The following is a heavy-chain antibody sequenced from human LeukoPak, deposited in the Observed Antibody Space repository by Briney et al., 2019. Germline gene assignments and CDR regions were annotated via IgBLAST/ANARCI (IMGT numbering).Heavy chain of an antibody. CDR3: ATIVTATGTVY. CDR1: GFTFSDYY. J-gene: IGHJ4*02. D-gene: IGHD6-13*01. V-gene: IGHV3-11*04. Sequence: GGSLRLSCAASGFTFSDYYMSWIRQAPGKGLEWVSYISSSGSTIYYADSVKGRFTISRDNAKNSLSLQMNSLRAGDTAVYYCATIVTATGTVYWGQGTLVTVSS. CDR2: ISSSGSTI.